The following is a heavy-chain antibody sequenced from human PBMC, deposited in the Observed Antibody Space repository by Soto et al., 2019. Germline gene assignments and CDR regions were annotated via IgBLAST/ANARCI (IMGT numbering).Heavy chain of an antibody. CDR3: VRGGGSGSQGIGSY. CDR1: WVNSRDYG. CDR2: VSGSGGSS. V-gene: IGHV3-23*01. J-gene: IGHJ4*02. D-gene: IGHD3-10*01. Sequence: GGLMRVCKAAAWVNSRDYGVSWVSKAKGKGLEWVSAVSGSGGSSYYTDSVKGRFTISRDNSKNTLSLQMNSLRAEDTAVYYCVRGGGSGSQGIGSYWGQGTQVTVSS.